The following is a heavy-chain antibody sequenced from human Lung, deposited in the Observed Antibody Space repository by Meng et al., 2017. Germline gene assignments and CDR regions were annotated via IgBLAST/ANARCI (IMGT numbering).Heavy chain of an antibody. Sequence: QVQLQQWGAGLLKPSDTLSLTCFVSGGSFSDYYWSWIRQPPGKGLEWIGEINHSGSTNYNPSLESRATISVDTSQNNLSLKLSSVTAADSAAYYCARGPTTMAHDFDYWGQGTLVTVSS. CDR2: INHSGST. V-gene: IGHV4-34*01. CDR3: ARGPTTMAHDFDY. J-gene: IGHJ4*02. D-gene: IGHD4-11*01. CDR1: GGSFSDYY.